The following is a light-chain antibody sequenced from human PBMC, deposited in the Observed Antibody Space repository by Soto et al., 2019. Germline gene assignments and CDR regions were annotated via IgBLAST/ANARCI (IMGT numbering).Light chain of an antibody. Sequence: QSVLTQPPSASGAPGQRATISCTGSSSNIGAGYDVHWYQQRPGTAPKLLIFGNINRPSGVPDRFSGSKSGTSASLAITGLQAEDEGDYYCQFYDSTLGARYVVGTGTKVTVL. CDR3: QFYDSTLGARYV. CDR2: GNI. J-gene: IGLJ1*01. CDR1: SSNIGAGYD. V-gene: IGLV1-40*01.